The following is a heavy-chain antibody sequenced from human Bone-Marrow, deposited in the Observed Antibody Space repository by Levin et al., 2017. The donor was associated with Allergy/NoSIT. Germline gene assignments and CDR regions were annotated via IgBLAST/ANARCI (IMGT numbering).Heavy chain of an antibody. D-gene: IGHD3-10*01. V-gene: IGHV3-74*01. J-gene: IGHJ4*02. CDR2: INSDGSST. CDR3: VRLCLYYQLGS. Sequence: GGSLRLSCAASGFSFNTHWMHWVRQAPGRGLVWVSRINSDGSSTNYADSVKGRFTISRDNAKNTLYLQMNSLRAEDTAVYYCVRLCLYYQLGSWGPGTLLTVSS. CDR1: GFSFNTHW.